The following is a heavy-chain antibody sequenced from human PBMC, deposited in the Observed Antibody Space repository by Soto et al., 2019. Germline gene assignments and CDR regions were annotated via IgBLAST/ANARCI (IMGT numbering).Heavy chain of an antibody. CDR2: ISYDGSNR. CDR3: VGGQYYFDY. V-gene: IGHV3-30*03. CDR1: GFPFTTYG. J-gene: IGHJ4*02. Sequence: QVQLVESGGGVVQPGRSLRLSCAASGFPFTTYGMHWVREGPGKGLEWVAVISYDGSNRYYADSVKGRFTTSRDNSKNTLYLQMNDLRPEDTALYYCVGGQYYFDYRGQGTLVTVSS. D-gene: IGHD3-10*01.